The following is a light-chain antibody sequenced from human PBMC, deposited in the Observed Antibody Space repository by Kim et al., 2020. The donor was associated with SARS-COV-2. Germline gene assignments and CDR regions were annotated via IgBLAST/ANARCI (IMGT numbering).Light chain of an antibody. V-gene: IGLV2-14*03. CDR2: DVT. CDR3: SSFTNRYTYV. J-gene: IGLJ1*01. Sequence: GQSSTVYCTGTSSDVGGYNSVSWYQQHPGETPKLIIYDVTKRPSGVSDRFSGSKSGHTAALTISGLQTEDEADYYCSSFTNRYTYVFGTGTKVTVL. CDR1: SSDVGGYNS.